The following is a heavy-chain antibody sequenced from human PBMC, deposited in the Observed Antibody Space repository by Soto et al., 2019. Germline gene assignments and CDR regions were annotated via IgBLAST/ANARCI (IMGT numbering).Heavy chain of an antibody. CDR2: IYPGDSDT. J-gene: IGHJ6*01. V-gene: IGHV5-51*01. CDR3: ARTSAAGKYYYGMDV. CDR1: GYSFTSYW. Sequence: GESLKISCKGSGYSFTSYWIGRVRQMPGKGLEWMGIIYPGDSDTRYSPSFQGHVTISAHMSICTAYLLWSSLKASDTSMYYCARTSAAGKYYYGMDVWGQGTTVPVSS. D-gene: IGHD6-13*01.